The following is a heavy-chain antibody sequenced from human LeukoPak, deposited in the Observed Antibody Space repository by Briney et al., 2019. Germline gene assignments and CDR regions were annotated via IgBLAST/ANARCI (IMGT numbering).Heavy chain of an antibody. D-gene: IGHD3-22*01. CDR2: IYSGGST. J-gene: IGHJ6*02. Sequence: GGSLRLSCAASGFTVSSNYMIWVRQAPGKGLEWVSVIYSGGSTYYADSVKGRFTISRDNSKNTLYPQMNSLRAEDTAVYYCARDLLYDSSGFSYYYGMDVWGQGTTVTVSS. CDR3: ARDLLYDSSGFSYYYGMDV. V-gene: IGHV3-53*01. CDR1: GFTVSSNY.